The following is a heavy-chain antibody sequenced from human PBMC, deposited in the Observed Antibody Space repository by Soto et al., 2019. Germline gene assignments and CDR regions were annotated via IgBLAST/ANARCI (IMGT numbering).Heavy chain of an antibody. V-gene: IGHV1-18*01. D-gene: IGHD6-19*01. CDR2: ISAYNGNT. Sequence: QVQLVQSGAEVKKPGASVKVSCKASGYTFTSYGISWVRQAPGQGLEWMGWISAYNGNTNYAQKLQGRINMTTDTTTRTADVALRSRGSDDTAVYYCASDCATWDSRGWYHDYWGQGTLVTVSS. J-gene: IGHJ4*02. CDR3: ASDCATWDSRGWYHDY. CDR1: GYTFTSYG.